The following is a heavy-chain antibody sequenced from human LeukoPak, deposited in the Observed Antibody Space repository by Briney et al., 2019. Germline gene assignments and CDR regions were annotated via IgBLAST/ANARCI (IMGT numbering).Heavy chain of an antibody. CDR3: AKDLTAGTLGFDY. CDR1: GFTFSSYA. CDR2: ISGSGGST. V-gene: IGHV3-23*01. D-gene: IGHD6-13*01. Sequence: PGGSLRLSCAASGFTFSSYAMSWVRHAPGKGLEWVSAISGSGGSTNYADSVKGRFTISRDNSKNTLYLQMNSLRAEDTAVYYCAKDLTAGTLGFDYWGQGTLVTVSS. J-gene: IGHJ4*02.